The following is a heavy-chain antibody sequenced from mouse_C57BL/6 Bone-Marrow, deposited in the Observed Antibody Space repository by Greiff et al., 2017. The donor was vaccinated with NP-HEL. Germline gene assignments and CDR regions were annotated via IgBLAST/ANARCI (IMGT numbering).Heavy chain of an antibody. J-gene: IGHJ2*01. D-gene: IGHD4-1*02. CDR2: IWSGGST. CDR1: GFSLTSYG. V-gene: IGHV2-2*01. Sequence: QVHVKQSGPGLVQPSQSLSITCTVSGFSLTSYGVHWVRQSPGKGLEWLGVIWSGGSTDYNAAFISRLSISKDKSKSQVFFKMNSLQADDTAIYYCARKGPNWDEGYFDYWGQGTTLTVSS. CDR3: ARKGPNWDEGYFDY.